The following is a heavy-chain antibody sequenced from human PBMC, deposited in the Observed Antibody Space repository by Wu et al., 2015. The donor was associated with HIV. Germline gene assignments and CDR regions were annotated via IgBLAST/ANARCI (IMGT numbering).Heavy chain of an antibody. J-gene: IGHJ3*02. V-gene: IGHV1-69*05. CDR2: IIPIFGTA. CDR3: ARFDYVWGSYRHDAFDI. CDR1: GGTFSSYA. Sequence: QVQLVQSGAEVKKPGSSVKVSCKASGGTFSSYAISWVRQAPGQGLEWMGGIIPIFGTANYAQKFQGRVTITTDESTSTAYMELSSLRSEDTAVYYCARFDYVWGSYRHDAFDIWGQGTMVTVSS. D-gene: IGHD3-16*02.